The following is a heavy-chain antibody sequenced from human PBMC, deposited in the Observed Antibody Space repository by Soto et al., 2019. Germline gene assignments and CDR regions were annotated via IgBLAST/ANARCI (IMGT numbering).Heavy chain of an antibody. Sequence: QAGGSLRLSCFVSGFTSSDHDMHWVRQAPGKGLEWVGHTRNKGNNYITDYAASVKGRFTISRDVSRSSLYLQMNSLKTEDTAVYYCARAGYAHGSDVWGQGTTVTV. CDR3: ARAGYAHGSDV. CDR2: TRNKGNNYIT. D-gene: IGHD2-8*01. J-gene: IGHJ6*02. V-gene: IGHV3-72*01. CDR1: GFTSSDHD.